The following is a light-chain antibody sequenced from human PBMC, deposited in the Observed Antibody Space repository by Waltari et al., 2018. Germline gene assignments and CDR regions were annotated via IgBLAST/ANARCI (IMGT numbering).Light chain of an antibody. J-gene: IGKJ3*01. Sequence: VLTQSPATLSLSPGERATLSCRASQSVSSYLAWYQQKPGQAPRLLIYDASNRATGIPARFSGSGSGTDFTLTISSLEPEDFAVYYCQQYGSSPLTFGPGTKVDIK. CDR2: DAS. CDR1: QSVSSY. CDR3: QQYGSSPLT. V-gene: IGKV3-11*01.